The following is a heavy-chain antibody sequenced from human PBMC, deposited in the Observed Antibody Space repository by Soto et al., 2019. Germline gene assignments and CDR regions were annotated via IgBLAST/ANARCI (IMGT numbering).Heavy chain of an antibody. Sequence: ASVKVSCKASGGTFSSYPISWVRQAPGQGLEWMGRIIPILGIANYAQKFQGRVTITADKSTSTAYMELSSLRSEDTAVYYCARASVTAVKNWFDPWGQGTLVTVSS. J-gene: IGHJ5*02. CDR2: IIPILGIA. CDR1: GGTFSSYP. V-gene: IGHV1-69*04. D-gene: IGHD2-2*01. CDR3: ARASVTAVKNWFDP.